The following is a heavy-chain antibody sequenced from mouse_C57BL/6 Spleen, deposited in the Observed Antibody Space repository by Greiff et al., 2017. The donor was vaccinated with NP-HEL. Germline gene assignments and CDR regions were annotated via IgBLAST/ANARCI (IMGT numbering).Heavy chain of an antibody. CDR1: GYTFTDYN. J-gene: IGHJ1*03. D-gene: IGHD1-1*01. CDR3: ARGEYYGSSGYFDV. V-gene: IGHV1-22*01. CDR2: INPNNGGT. Sequence: EVQLQQSGPELVKPGASVKMSCKASGYTFTDYNMHWVKQSHGKSLEWIGYINPNNGGTSYNQKFKGKATLTVNKSSSTAYMELRSLTSEDSAVYYCARGEYYGSSGYFDVWGTGTTVTVSS.